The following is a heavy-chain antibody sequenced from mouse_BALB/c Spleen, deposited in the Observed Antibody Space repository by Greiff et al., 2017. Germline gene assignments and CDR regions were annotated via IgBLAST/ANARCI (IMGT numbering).Heavy chain of an antibody. Sequence: VQLQQSGPELVKPGASVKMSCKASGYTFTSYVMHWVKQKPGQGLEWIGYINPYNDGTKYNEKFKGKATLTSDKSSSTAYMELSSLTSEDSAVYYCAPGGNLYYSAMDYWGRETSVTVSS. CDR3: APGGNLYYSAMDY. J-gene: IGHJ4*01. D-gene: IGHD2-1*01. V-gene: IGHV1-14*01. CDR2: INPYNDGT. CDR1: GYTFTSYV.